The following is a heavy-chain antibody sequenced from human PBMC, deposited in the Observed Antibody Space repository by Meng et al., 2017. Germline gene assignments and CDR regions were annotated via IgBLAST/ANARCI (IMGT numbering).Heavy chain of an antibody. J-gene: IGHJ4*02. D-gene: IGHD6-19*01. Sequence: VQIVQSGAEVKKPGASVKVSGNASGYTFTTYAIHWVRQAPGQRLEWMGWINAGNSDTKYSQKLQGRVTITRDTSASTVYMEVSSLRSEDTGVYYCARAIAVSGTGRFDYWGQGTLVTVSS. CDR2: INAGNSDT. CDR3: ARAIAVSGTGRFDY. V-gene: IGHV1-3*01. CDR1: GYTFTTYA.